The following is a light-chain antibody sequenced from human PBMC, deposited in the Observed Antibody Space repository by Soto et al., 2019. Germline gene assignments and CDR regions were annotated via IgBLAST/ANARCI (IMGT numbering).Light chain of an antibody. CDR2: GAS. Sequence: EIVLTQSPGTLSLSPGERATLSCRASQSVSGSYLAWYQQKPGQAPRLLIYGASSRATDIPERFSGSGSGTDFTLTISRLEPEDFAVYYCQQYNNWPRTFGQGTKVDIK. J-gene: IGKJ1*01. CDR3: QQYNNWPRT. CDR1: QSVSGSY. V-gene: IGKV3-20*01.